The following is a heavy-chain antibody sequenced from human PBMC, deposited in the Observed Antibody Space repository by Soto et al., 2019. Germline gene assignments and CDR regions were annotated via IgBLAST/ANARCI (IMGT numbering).Heavy chain of an antibody. D-gene: IGHD3-22*01. V-gene: IGHV1-2*02. CDR1: GYTFTGYY. J-gene: IGHJ4*02. CDR2: INPNSGGT. Sequence: ASVKVSCKASGYTFTGYYMHWVRQAPGQGLEWMGRINPNSGGTKSAQKIQGRVTMTRDTSISTAYMELSRLRSDDTAVYYCARRKGDYYDSSGYHYYFDYWGQGTLVTVSS. CDR3: ARRKGDYYDSSGYHYYFDY.